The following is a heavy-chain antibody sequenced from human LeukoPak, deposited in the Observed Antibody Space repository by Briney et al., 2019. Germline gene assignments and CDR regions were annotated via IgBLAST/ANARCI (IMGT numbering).Heavy chain of an antibody. CDR1: GFTFSSCS. D-gene: IGHD1-26*01. J-gene: IGHJ4*02. CDR2: ISSSSYI. Sequence: GGSLRLSCAASGFTFSSCSMNWVRQAPGKGLEWVSSISSSSYIYYADSVKGRFTISRDNAKNSLYLQMNSLRAEDTAVYYCARDYTVGGKFDYWGQGTLVTVSS. V-gene: IGHV3-21*01. CDR3: ARDYTVGGKFDY.